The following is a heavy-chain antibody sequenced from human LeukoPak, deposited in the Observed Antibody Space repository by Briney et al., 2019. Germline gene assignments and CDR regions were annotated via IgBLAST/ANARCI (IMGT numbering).Heavy chain of an antibody. J-gene: IGHJ4*02. CDR1: GFSLSTSGMC. CDR3: ARTRRVHCTGGNCWYYFDY. D-gene: IGHD2-15*01. CDR2: IDWDDDK. V-gene: IGHV2-70*17. Sequence: SGPTLVNPTQTLTLTCTFSGFSLSTSGMCVSWIRQPPGKALEWLARIDWDDDKFYTTSLKARLTVSKDTSKNQAVLKMSNMEPVDTATYYCARTRRVHCTGGNCWYYFDYWGQGTPVIVS.